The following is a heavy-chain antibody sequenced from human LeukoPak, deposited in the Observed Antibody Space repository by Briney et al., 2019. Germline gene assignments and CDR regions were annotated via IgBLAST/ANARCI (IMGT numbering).Heavy chain of an antibody. CDR1: GFTFSSFW. J-gene: IGHJ4*02. V-gene: IGHV3-74*01. D-gene: IGHD1-26*01. CDR3: ARGTSGGYFDY. Sequence: PGGSLRLSCAASGFTFSSFWIHWVRQVPGKGLVWVSRINSDGFSTSYEDSVKGRFTISRDNAKNTLYLQMNSLRAEDTAVYYCARGTSGGYFDYWGQGTLVTVSS. CDR2: INSDGFST.